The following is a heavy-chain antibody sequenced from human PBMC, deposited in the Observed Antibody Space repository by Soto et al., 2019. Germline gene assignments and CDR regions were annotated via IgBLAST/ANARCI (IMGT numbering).Heavy chain of an antibody. Sequence: GGSLRLSCAASGFTFSSYGMHWVRQAPGKGLEWVAVIWYDGSNKYYADAVKGRFTISRDNSKNTLYLQMNSLRAEDTAVYYCARGDNWNPQDYYYYYGMDVWGQGTTVTVSS. CDR2: IWYDGSNK. V-gene: IGHV3-33*01. D-gene: IGHD1-20*01. CDR3: ARGDNWNPQDYYYYYGMDV. J-gene: IGHJ6*02. CDR1: GFTFSSYG.